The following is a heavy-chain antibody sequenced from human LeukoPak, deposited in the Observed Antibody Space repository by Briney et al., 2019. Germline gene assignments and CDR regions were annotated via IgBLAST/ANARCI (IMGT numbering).Heavy chain of an antibody. V-gene: IGHV3-30-3*01. J-gene: IGHJ4*02. Sequence: GGSLRLSCAASGFTFSSYAMHWVRQAPGKGLEWVAVTSYDGSNKYYADSVKGRFTISRDNSKNTLYLQMNSLRAEDTAVYYCARDGPAMVLDYWGQGTLVTVSS. CDR1: GFTFSSYA. CDR2: TSYDGSNK. CDR3: ARDGPAMVLDY. D-gene: IGHD5-18*01.